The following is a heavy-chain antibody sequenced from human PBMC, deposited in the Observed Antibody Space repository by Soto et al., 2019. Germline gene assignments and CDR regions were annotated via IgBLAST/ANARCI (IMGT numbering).Heavy chain of an antibody. CDR2: IYWNDDK. D-gene: IGHD3-10*01. Sequence: SGPTLVKPTQTLTLTCTFSGFSLSTSGVGVGWIRQPPGKALEWLALIYWNDDKRYSPSLKSRLTITKDTSKNQVVLTMTNMDPVDTATYYCAHLKPEGGSGSLAGNWGQGTLVTVSS. J-gene: IGHJ4*02. CDR3: AHLKPEGGSGSLAGN. CDR1: GFSLSTSGVG. V-gene: IGHV2-5*01.